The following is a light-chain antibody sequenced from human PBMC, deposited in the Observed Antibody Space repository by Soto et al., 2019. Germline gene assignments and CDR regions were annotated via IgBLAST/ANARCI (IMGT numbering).Light chain of an antibody. V-gene: IGKV3-15*01. CDR1: QSVSSN. Sequence: EIVMTQSPATLSVSPGERATLSCRASQSVSSNLAWYQQKPGQAPRLLIYGASTRATGITARFSCSGSGTEFTLTISSLQSEDFAVYYCQQYNNWPLTFGGGTKVEIK. J-gene: IGKJ4*01. CDR2: GAS. CDR3: QQYNNWPLT.